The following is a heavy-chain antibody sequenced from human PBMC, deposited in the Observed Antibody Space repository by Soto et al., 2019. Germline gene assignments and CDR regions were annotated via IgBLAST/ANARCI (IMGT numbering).Heavy chain of an antibody. V-gene: IGHV5-10-1*01. CDR1: GYSFTSYW. Sequence: GESLKISCQGSGYSFTSYWISWVRQMPGKGLEWMGRIDPSDSYTNYSPSFQGHVTISADKSISTAYLQWSSLKASDTAMYNCALHPCRAYFCMDVCGKGTTFPAAS. CDR2: IDPSDSYT. CDR3: ALHPCRAYFCMDV. D-gene: IGHD4-4*01. J-gene: IGHJ6*04.